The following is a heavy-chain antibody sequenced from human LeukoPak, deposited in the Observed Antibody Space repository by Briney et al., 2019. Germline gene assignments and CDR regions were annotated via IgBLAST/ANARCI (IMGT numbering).Heavy chain of an antibody. CDR1: GGSFSGYY. CDR3: ARLTLGYCSSTSCYGRSYYYYMDV. D-gene: IGHD2-2*01. Sequence: KPSETLSLTCAVYGGSFSGYYWSWIRQPPGKGLEWIGEINHSGSTNYNPSLKSRVTISVDTSKNQFSLKLSSVTAADTAVYYCARLTLGYCSSTSCYGRSYYYYMDVWGKGTTVTISS. CDR2: INHSGST. V-gene: IGHV4-34*01. J-gene: IGHJ6*03.